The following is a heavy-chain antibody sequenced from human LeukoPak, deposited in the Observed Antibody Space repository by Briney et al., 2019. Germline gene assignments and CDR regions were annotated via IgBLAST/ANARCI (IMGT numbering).Heavy chain of an antibody. D-gene: IGHD3-16*01. CDR2: ITSGGNT. CDR3: ARVGVGDWGSVWDH. CDR1: GFTVSSNY. V-gene: IGHV3-53*01. Sequence: PGGSLRLSCAASGFTVSSNYMNCVRQAPGKGLEWVSVITSGGNTYYAESVKGRFSISRDNAKNSLFLQMNRLQDEDTAVYYCARVGVGDWGSVWDHWGQGARVTVSS. J-gene: IGHJ4*02.